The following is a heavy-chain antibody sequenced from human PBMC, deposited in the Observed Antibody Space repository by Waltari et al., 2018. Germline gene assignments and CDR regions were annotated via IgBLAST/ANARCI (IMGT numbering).Heavy chain of an antibody. V-gene: IGHV4-38-2*01. Sequence: QVQLQESGPGLVEPSETLSLTCAVSGYPISSGYYWGWIRQPPGKGLEWIGSIYRTGSTYYNPSLKSRVTISVDTSKNQFSLRLSSVTAADTAVYFCARGGFDSNWYFDLWGRGTPVSV. CDR2: IYRTGST. CDR3: ARGGFDSNWYFDL. D-gene: IGHD3-22*01. CDR1: GYPISSGYY. J-gene: IGHJ2*01.